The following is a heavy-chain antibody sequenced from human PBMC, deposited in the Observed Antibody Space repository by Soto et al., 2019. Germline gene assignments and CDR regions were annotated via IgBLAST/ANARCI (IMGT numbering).Heavy chain of an antibody. V-gene: IGHV4-31*03. CDR1: GGSISSGGYY. Sequence: PSETLSLTCTVSGGSISSGGYYWSWIRQHPGKGLEWIGYIYYSGSTYYNPSLKSRFTISVDTSKNQFSLKLSSVTAADTAVYYCARVGPHYYDSSGDAFDIWGPGTMVTVSS. J-gene: IGHJ3*02. CDR2: IYYSGST. CDR3: ARVGPHYYDSSGDAFDI. D-gene: IGHD3-22*01.